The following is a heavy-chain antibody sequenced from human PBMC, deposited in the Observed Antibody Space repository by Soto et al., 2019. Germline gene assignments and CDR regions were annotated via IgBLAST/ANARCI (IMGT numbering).Heavy chain of an antibody. Sequence: RRLSCAASGFTFSTDAMSWVRQAPGKGLEWVSTISGSGVTTYYADSVKGRSTISRDNSKSTLYLQMSRLGVEDTAVYYCAKARVFQAAIVDV. CDR3: AKARVFQAAIVDV. CDR2: ISGSGVTT. J-gene: IGHJ6*01. CDR1: GFTFSTDA. D-gene: IGHD2-2*02. V-gene: IGHV3-23*01.